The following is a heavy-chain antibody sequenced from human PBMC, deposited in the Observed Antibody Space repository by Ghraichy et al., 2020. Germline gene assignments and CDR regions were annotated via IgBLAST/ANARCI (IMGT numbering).Heavy chain of an antibody. Sequence: ASVKVFCKASGYTFTSYYMHWVRQAPGQGLEWMGIINPSGGSTSYAQKFQGRVTMTRDTSTSTVYMELSSLRSEDTAVYYCARDIVGATGGDYWGQGTLVTVSS. CDR2: INPSGGST. CDR1: GYTFTSYY. J-gene: IGHJ4*02. CDR3: ARDIVGATGGDY. V-gene: IGHV1-46*01. D-gene: IGHD1-26*01.